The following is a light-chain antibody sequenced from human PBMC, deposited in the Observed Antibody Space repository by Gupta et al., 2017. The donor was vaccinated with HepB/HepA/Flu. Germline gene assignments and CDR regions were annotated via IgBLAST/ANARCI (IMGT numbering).Light chain of an antibody. Sequence: SCDLTQSPSESVSPEQTVGITSSGDALPTKYTHWYQKKSGQAPLLVIYEDNKRPSGIPERFYRSSSWTIATLIISGVQVEDEADYSCFSIDSSGNHRVFGGGTKLTVL. CDR2: EDN. V-gene: IGLV3-10*01. CDR3: FSIDSSGNHRV. CDR1: ALPTKY. J-gene: IGLJ3*02.